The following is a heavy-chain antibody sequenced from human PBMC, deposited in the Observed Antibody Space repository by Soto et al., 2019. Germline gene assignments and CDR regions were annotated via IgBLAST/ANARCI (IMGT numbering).Heavy chain of an antibody. CDR1: GGTFRNHI. Sequence: QVQLVQSGAEVKKPGSSVKVSCKTSGGTFRNHIITWVRQAPGQGLEWMGRVIPLLDITNYAQKFQGSVTITADKSTSTTYVEMNSLRSEDTAVYYCARDSPIGSTFSGYDAIDYWGQGTLVTVSS. J-gene: IGHJ4*02. CDR2: VIPLLDIT. V-gene: IGHV1-69*08. CDR3: ARDSPIGSTFSGYDAIDY. D-gene: IGHD5-12*01.